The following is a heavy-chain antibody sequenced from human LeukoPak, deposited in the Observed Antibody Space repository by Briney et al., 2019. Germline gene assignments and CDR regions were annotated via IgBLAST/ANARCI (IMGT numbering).Heavy chain of an antibody. CDR2: IGGSGGST. Sequence: GGSLRLSCAASGFTFSSYAMSGVRQAPGKGLEWASGIGGSGGSTYYADSVKGRFTISRDNSKNTLYLQMNSLRAEDTAVYYCAKERSALPSYNSFDPWGQGTLVTVSS. J-gene: IGHJ5*02. CDR3: AKERSALPSYNSFDP. V-gene: IGHV3-23*01. CDR1: GFTFSSYA. D-gene: IGHD2-2*01.